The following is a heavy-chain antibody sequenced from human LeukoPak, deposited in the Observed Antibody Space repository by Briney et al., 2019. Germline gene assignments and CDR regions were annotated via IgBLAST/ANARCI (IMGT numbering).Heavy chain of an antibody. Sequence: GGSLRLSCAASGFTFSSYAMSWVRQAPGKGLECVSAISGSGGSTYYAYSVRGRFTISRDNYKNTLYLQMNSLRAEDTAVYYCASITMIVVAQGPFDYWGQGTLVTVSS. V-gene: IGHV3-23*01. J-gene: IGHJ4*02. CDR2: ISGSGGST. D-gene: IGHD3-22*01. CDR1: GFTFSSYA. CDR3: ASITMIVVAQGPFDY.